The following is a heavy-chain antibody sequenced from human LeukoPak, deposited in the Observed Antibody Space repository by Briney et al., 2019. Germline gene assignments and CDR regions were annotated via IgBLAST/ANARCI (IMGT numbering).Heavy chain of an antibody. J-gene: IGHJ1*01. Sequence: GGSLRLSCAASGFTFSSYSMNWVRQAPGKGLEWVSSISSSSSYIYYADSVKGRFTISRDNTKSSLYLQMNSLRAEDMAVYYCARGYCGGDCYGDWGQGTLVAVSS. CDR2: ISSSSSYI. CDR1: GFTFSSYS. CDR3: ARGYCGGDCYGD. V-gene: IGHV3-21*01. D-gene: IGHD2-21*02.